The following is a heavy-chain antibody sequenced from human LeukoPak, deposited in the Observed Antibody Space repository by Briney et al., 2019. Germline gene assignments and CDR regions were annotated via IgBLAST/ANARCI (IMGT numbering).Heavy chain of an antibody. CDR3: ARALMYYYGSGSYVNFDY. Sequence: SETLSLTCTVSGGSFSRYYWTWIRQPPGKGLEWIASIYYSGSTKYNPSLKRRVTISVDTSKNQFSLKLYSVTAADTAVYYCARALMYYYGSGSYVNFDYWGQGTLVTVSS. CDR2: IYYSGST. D-gene: IGHD3-10*01. V-gene: IGHV4-59*01. J-gene: IGHJ4*02. CDR1: GGSFSRYY.